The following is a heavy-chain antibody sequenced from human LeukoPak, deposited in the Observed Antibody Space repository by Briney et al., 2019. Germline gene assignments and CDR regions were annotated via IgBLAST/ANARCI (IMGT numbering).Heavy chain of an antibody. Sequence: GASVKVSCKASGGTFSSYAISWVRQAPGQGLEWMGRIIPILGIANYAQKFQGRVTITADKSTSTAYMELSSLRSEDTAVYYCATFSGSYPGGFDPWGQGTLVTVSS. V-gene: IGHV1-69*04. CDR1: GGTFSSYA. D-gene: IGHD1-26*01. CDR3: ATFSGSYPGGFDP. J-gene: IGHJ5*02. CDR2: IIPILGIA.